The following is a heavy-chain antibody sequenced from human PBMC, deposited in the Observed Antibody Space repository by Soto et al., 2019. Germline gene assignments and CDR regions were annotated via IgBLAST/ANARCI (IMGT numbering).Heavy chain of an antibody. J-gene: IGHJ4*02. V-gene: IGHV1-24*01. D-gene: IGHD1-26*01. CDR2: FDPEDGET. CDR1: GYTLTELS. Sequence: GASVKVSCKVSGYTLTELSMHWVRQAPGKGLEWMGGFDPEDGETIYAQKFQGRVTMTEDTSTDTAYMELSSLRSEDTAVYYCATDPARVVGAYYFDYWGQGTLVTVSS. CDR3: ATDPARVVGAYYFDY.